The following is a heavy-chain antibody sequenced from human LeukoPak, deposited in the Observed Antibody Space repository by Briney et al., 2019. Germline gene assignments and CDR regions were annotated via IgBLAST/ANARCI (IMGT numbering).Heavy chain of an antibody. J-gene: IGHJ4*02. CDR2: ISNSIT. CDR1: GFTFSYYE. D-gene: IGHD2-15*01. Sequence: GGSLRLSCAASGFTFSYYEMSWVRQAPGKGLEWISYISNSITYYADSVKGRFTISRDNAKNSLYLQMNSLGAEDTAIYYCVRGYCSDWGQGTLVTVSS. V-gene: IGHV3-48*03. CDR3: VRGYCSD.